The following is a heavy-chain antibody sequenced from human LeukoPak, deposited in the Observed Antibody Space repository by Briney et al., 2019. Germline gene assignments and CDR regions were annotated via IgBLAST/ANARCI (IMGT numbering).Heavy chain of an antibody. D-gene: IGHD6-13*01. CDR1: GFTFSNAW. J-gene: IGHJ4*02. CDR3: TTESSSWYRDFDY. V-gene: IGHV3-15*01. CDR2: IRSKTDGGTT. Sequence: GGSLRLSCAASGFTFSNAWMSWVRQAPGKGLEWVGRIRSKTDGGTTDYAAPVKGRFTISRDDSKNTLYLQMNSLKTEDTAVYYCTTESSSWYRDFDYWGQGTLVTVSS.